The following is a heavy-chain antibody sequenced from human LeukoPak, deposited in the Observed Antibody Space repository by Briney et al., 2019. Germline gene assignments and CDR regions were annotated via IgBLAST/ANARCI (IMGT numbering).Heavy chain of an antibody. J-gene: IGHJ4*02. Sequence: GRSLRLSCAASGFTFSSYAMHWVRQAPGKGLEWVAVISYDGSNKYYADSVKGRFTISRDNSKNTLYLQMNSLRAEDTAVYYCARAHSGEYYFDYWGQGTLVTVSS. CDR1: GFTFSSYA. D-gene: IGHD1-26*01. V-gene: IGHV3-30-3*01. CDR3: ARAHSGEYYFDY. CDR2: ISYDGSNK.